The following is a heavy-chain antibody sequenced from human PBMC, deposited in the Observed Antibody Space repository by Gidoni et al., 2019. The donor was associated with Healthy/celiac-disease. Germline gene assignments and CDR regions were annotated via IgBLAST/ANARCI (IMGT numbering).Heavy chain of an antibody. V-gene: IGHV1-69*06. J-gene: IGHJ6*03. CDR1: GGTFSSYA. Sequence: QVQLVQSGAEVKKPGSSVKVSCKASGGTFSSYAISWVRQALGQGLEWMGGIIPIFGTANYAQKFQGRVTITADKSTSTAYMELSSLRSEDTAVYYCARDRLEGYYYYMDVWGKGTTVTVSS. CDR2: IIPIFGTA. CDR3: ARDRLEGYYYYMDV. D-gene: IGHD1-1*01.